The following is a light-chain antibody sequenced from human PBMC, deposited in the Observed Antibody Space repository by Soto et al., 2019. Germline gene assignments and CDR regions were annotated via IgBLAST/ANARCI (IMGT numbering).Light chain of an antibody. CDR3: QQRINWLPPIT. V-gene: IGKV3-11*01. Sequence: EIVLTQSPATLSLSPGDIATLSCRASHSISSSLAWYQQKPGQAPRLLIHDASSRATGIPARFSGSGSETDFTLTISSLEPEDFEVYYCQQRINWLPPITCGQGTRLDIK. CDR1: HSISSS. CDR2: DAS. J-gene: IGKJ5*01.